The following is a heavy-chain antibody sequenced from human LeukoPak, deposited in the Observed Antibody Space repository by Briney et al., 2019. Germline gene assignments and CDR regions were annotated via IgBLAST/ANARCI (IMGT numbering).Heavy chain of an antibody. Sequence: PGGSLRLSCAASGFTFSSYSMNWVRQAPGKGLEWVSYISSSSSTIYYADSVKGRFTISRDNAKNSLYLQMNSLRVEDTAIYYCARGGAARPDFWGQGTLVTVSS. D-gene: IGHD6-6*01. CDR1: GFTFSSYS. J-gene: IGHJ4*02. CDR3: ARGGAARPDF. CDR2: ISSSSSTI. V-gene: IGHV3-48*04.